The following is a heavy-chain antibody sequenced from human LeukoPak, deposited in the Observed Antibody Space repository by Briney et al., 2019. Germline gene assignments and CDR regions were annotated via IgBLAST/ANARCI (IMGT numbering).Heavy chain of an antibody. CDR3: ARRFLNAFDI. D-gene: IGHD2-21*01. CDR2: INPSGGTT. CDR1: GYTFTTNYY. J-gene: IGHJ3*02. Sequence: ASVTVSCTASGYTFTTNYYMDWVRQAPGQGLEWMGRINPSGGTTTYAQRFQGRVTMTRDTSTSTVYMELSSLTSEDTAVYYCARRFLNAFDIWGQGTMVTVSS. V-gene: IGHV1-46*01.